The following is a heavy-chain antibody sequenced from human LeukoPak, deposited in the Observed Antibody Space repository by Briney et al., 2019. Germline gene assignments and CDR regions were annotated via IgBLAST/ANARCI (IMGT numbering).Heavy chain of an antibody. CDR2: IYPGDSDT. J-gene: IGHJ4*02. Sequence: GESLKISCKGSGYSFTSYWIGWVRQMPGKGLEWVGIIYPGDSDTRYSPSFQGQVTISADKSISTAYLQWSSLKASDTAMYYCARRGGGGYYYGSGSYLFDYWGQGTLVTVSS. CDR3: ARRGGGGYYYGSGSYLFDY. CDR1: GYSFTSYW. D-gene: IGHD3-10*01. V-gene: IGHV5-51*01.